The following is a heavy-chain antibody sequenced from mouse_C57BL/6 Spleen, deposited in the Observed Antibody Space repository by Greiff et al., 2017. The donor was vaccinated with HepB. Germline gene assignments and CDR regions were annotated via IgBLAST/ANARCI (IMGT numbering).Heavy chain of an antibody. Sequence: VQLKESGAELVRPGASVKLSCTASGFNIKDDYMHWVKQRPEQGLEWIGWIDPENGDTEYASKFQGKATITADTSSNTAYLQPSSLTSEDTAVYYCTSSMVTPDYWGQSTTLTVSS. CDR2: IDPENGDT. V-gene: IGHV14-4*01. D-gene: IGHD2-2*01. CDR3: TSSMVTPDY. CDR1: GFNIKDDY. J-gene: IGHJ2*01.